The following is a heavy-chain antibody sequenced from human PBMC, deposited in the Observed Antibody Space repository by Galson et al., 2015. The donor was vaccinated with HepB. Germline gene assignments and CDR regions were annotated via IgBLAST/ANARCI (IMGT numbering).Heavy chain of an antibody. J-gene: IGHJ4*02. CDR3: ARDPATSSGYDLYFDY. CDR1: GFTFSSYS. Sequence: SLRLSCAASGFTFSSYSMNWVRQAPGKGLEWVSSISSSSSYIYYADSVKGRFTISRDNAKNSLYLQMNSLRAEDTAVYYCARDPATSSGYDLYFDYWGQGTLVTVSS. V-gene: IGHV3-21*01. D-gene: IGHD3-22*01. CDR2: ISSSSSYI.